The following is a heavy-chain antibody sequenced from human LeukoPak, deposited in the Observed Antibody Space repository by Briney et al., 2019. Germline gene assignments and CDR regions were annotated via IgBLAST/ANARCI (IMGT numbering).Heavy chain of an antibody. CDR2: INSDGSST. D-gene: IGHD2-2*01. CDR3: ARDGEQDIVVVPAAPWFDP. CDR1: GFTFSSYW. V-gene: IGHV3-74*01. J-gene: IGHJ5*02. Sequence: GGSLRLSCAASGFTFSSYWMHWVRQAPGKGLVWVSRINSDGSSTSYADSVKGRFTISRDNAKNSLYLQMNSLRAEDTAVYYCARDGEQDIVVVPAAPWFDPWGQGTLVTVSS.